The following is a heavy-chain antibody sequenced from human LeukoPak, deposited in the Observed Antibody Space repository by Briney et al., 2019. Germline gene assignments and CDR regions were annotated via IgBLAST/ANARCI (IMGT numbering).Heavy chain of an antibody. Sequence: PGGSLRLSCAAAGFTFRSYAMNWVRQGPGKGLEWVSTMSASDAGTYYADSVKGQFTISRDNSKNTLYLQMNSLRAEDTAVYYCAREYSSSWYIAFVIWGQGTMVSVSS. CDR3: AREYSSSWYIAFVI. CDR1: GFTFRSYA. D-gene: IGHD6-13*01. V-gene: IGHV3-23*01. CDR2: MSASDAGT. J-gene: IGHJ3*02.